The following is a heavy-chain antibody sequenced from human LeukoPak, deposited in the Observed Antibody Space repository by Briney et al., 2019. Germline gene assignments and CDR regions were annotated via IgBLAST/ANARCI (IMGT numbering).Heavy chain of an antibody. J-gene: IGHJ4*02. CDR2: ISSSGSTT. V-gene: IGHV3-48*03. CDR3: AKEAVAGNYYFDY. Sequence: GGSLRLSCAASGFTFSSYEMNWVRQAPGKGLDWVSYISSSGSTTYYADSVKGRFTISRDNAKNSLYLQMNSLRAEDMALYYCAKEAVAGNYYFDYWGQGTLVTVSS. D-gene: IGHD6-19*01. CDR1: GFTFSSYE.